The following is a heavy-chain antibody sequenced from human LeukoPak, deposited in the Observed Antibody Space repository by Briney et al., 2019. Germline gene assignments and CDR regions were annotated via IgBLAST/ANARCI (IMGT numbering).Heavy chain of an antibody. V-gene: IGHV1-2*02. CDR2: INPNSGGT. CDR1: GYTFTGYY. CDR3: AREMGDYVWGSYRPLDY. Sequence: ASVKVSCKASGYTFTGYYMHWVRQAPGQGLEWMGWINPNSGGTNYAQKFQGRVTMTRDTSISTAYMELSRLRSDDTAVYYCAREMGDYVWGSYRPLDYWGQGTLVTVSS. D-gene: IGHD3-16*02. J-gene: IGHJ4*02.